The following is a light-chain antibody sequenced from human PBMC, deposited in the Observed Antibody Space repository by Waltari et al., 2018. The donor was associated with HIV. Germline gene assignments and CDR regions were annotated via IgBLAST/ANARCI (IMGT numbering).Light chain of an antibody. CDR2: VAS. CDR3: QQSYTAPWT. CDR1: QYINTF. Sequence: DIQMNQSPSSLSASVGDRVTITCRASQYINTFVNWYQQKPGKAPKLLISVASNLQTGVPSRFTGSGSGTDFTLTLSSLQPEDCATYYCQQSYTAPWTFGQGTKV. J-gene: IGKJ1*01. V-gene: IGKV1-39*01.